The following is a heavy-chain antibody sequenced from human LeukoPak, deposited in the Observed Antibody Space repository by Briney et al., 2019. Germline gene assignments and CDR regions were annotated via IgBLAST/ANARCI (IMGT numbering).Heavy chain of an antibody. V-gene: IGHV3-23*01. CDR2: ISGSG. J-gene: IGHJ4*01. D-gene: IGHD4/OR15-4a*01. Sequence: GGPLRLSCAASGFSLSNYAMSWVRQAPGKRLEWVSGISGSGYNADSVKGRFIISRDNSKNTLYLQMNNLRAEDTAVYYCAKLLRNNYGGDYWGHGTLVTVSS. CDR1: GFSLSNYA. CDR3: AKLLRNNYGGDY.